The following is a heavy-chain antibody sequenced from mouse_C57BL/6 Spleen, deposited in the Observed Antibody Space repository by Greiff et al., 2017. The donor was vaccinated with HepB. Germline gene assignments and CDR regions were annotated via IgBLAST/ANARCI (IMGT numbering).Heavy chain of an antibody. CDR1: GYTFTSYW. Sequence: QVQLQQPGAELVMPGASVKLSCKASGYTFTSYWMHWVKQRPGQGLEWIGEIDPSDSYTNYNQKFKGKSTLTVDKSSSTAYMQLSSLTSEDSAVYYCARRPHYYGSSYAMDYWGQGTSVTVSS. J-gene: IGHJ4*01. CDR3: ARRPHYYGSSYAMDY. D-gene: IGHD1-1*01. CDR2: IDPSDSYT. V-gene: IGHV1-69*01.